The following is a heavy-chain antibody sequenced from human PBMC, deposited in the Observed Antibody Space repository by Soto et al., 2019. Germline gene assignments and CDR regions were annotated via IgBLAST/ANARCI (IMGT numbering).Heavy chain of an antibody. CDR3: ARSGLDYGDYAWFDP. D-gene: IGHD4-17*01. Sequence: EVQLVESGGGLVQPGGSLRLSCAASGFTFSSYSMNWVRQAPGKGLEWVSYISSSSSTIYYADSVKGRFTIYRDNAKNSVYLQMNSLRDEDTAVYYCARSGLDYGDYAWFDPWGQGTLVTVSS. V-gene: IGHV3-48*02. J-gene: IGHJ5*02. CDR1: GFTFSSYS. CDR2: ISSSSSTI.